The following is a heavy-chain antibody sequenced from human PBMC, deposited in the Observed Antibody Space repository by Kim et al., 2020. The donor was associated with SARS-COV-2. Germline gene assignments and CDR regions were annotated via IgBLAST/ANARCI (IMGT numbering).Heavy chain of an antibody. CDR2: ISSSSSYI. V-gene: IGHV3-21*01. CDR1: GFTFSSYS. Sequence: GGSLRLSCAASGFTFSSYSMNWVRQAPGKGLEWVSSISSSSSYIYYADSVKGRFTISRDNAKNSLYLQMNSLRAEDTAVYYCARDFPQSPAAFDIWGQGTMVTVSS. CDR3: ARDFPQSPAAFDI. J-gene: IGHJ3*02.